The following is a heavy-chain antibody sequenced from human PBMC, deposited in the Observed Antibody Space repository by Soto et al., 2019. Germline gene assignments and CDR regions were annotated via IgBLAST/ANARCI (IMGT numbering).Heavy chain of an antibody. J-gene: IGHJ5*01. CDR3: ARSIDS. CDR2: IFYIGST. V-gene: IGHV4-31*11. CDR1: GGSISSGGYS. Sequence: SETLSLTCAVSGGSISSGGYSWSWIRQHPGKGLEWIGYIFYIGSTYYNPSLKSRVTISVDTSKNQFSLKLSSVTAADTAVYYFARSIDSWGQGTLVTVSS.